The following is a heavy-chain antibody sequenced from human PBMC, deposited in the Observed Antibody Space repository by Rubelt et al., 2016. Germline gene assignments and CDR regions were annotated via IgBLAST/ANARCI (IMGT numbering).Heavy chain of an antibody. Sequence: EVQLVQSGAEVKKPGESLRISCKGSGYSFTSYWISWVRQMPGKGLAWRGWIDPSDSDTNYSPSSQGHVTISADKSISTAYLQWSSLKASDTAMYYCAIYDFWSGYYLDYWGQGTLVTVSS. D-gene: IGHD3-3*01. CDR1: GYSFTSYW. J-gene: IGHJ4*02. CDR3: AIYDFWSGYYLDY. CDR2: IDPSDSDT. V-gene: IGHV5-10-1*03.